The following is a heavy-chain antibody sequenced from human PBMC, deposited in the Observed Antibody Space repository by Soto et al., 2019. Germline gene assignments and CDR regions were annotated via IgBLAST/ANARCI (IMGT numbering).Heavy chain of an antibody. D-gene: IGHD6-13*01. CDR1: GYTFTSYD. CDR2: MNPNSGNT. Sequence: QVQLVQSGAEVTKPGASVKVSCKASGYTFTSYDINWVRQATGQGLEWMGWMNPNSGNTGYAQKFQGRGAMTRNTSISTAYMELSSLRSEDTAVYYCGINLFCSWANWFDPWGQGTLVTVSS. J-gene: IGHJ5*02. CDR3: GINLFCSWANWFDP. V-gene: IGHV1-8*01.